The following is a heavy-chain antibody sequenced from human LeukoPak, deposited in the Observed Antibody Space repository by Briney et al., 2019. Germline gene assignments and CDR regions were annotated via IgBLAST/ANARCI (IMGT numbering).Heavy chain of an antibody. V-gene: IGHV4-59*11. CDR2: VYYNGLT. Sequence: SETLSLTCTVSGGSISPHYWTWIRQTPGKGLEWIGYVYYNGLTSYNASLRSRLILSVDTARNQVSLKLTSVTAADTAVYYCTRERSTVTFDYWGQGTLVTISS. J-gene: IGHJ4*02. CDR1: GGSISPHY. D-gene: IGHD4-17*01. CDR3: TRERSTVTFDY.